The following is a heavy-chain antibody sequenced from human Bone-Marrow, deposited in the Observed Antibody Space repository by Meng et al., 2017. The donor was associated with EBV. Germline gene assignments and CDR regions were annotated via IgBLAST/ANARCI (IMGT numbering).Heavy chain of an antibody. Sequence: QEQLVESGGGVVQPGRPLRLSCAASGFTFSSYGMHWVRQAPGKGLEWVAVISYDGSNKYYADSVKGRFTISRDNSKNTLYLQMNSLRAEDTAVYYCAKLSSAGAAGLDYWGQGTLVTVSS. V-gene: IGHV3-30*18. CDR2: ISYDGSNK. CDR1: GFTFSSYG. CDR3: AKLSSAGAAGLDY. D-gene: IGHD6-13*01. J-gene: IGHJ4*02.